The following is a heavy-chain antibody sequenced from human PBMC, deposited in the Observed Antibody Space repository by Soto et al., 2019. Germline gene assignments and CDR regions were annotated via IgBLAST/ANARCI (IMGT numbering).Heavy chain of an antibody. V-gene: IGHV1-2*02. CDR3: ARGPANTHTVTTDFDY. D-gene: IGHD4-4*01. CDR1: GYTFTGYY. CDR2: INPNSGGT. Sequence: QVQLVQSGAEVKKPGASVKVSCKASGYTFTGYYMHWVRQAPGQGLEWMGWINPNSGGTNYAQKFQGVVTMTRDTSISTAYMELSRLISDDTAVYYCARGPANTHTVTTDFDYWGQGTLVTVSS. J-gene: IGHJ4*02.